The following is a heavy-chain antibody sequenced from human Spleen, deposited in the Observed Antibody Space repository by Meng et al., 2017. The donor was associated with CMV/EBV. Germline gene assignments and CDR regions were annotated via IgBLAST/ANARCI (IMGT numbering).Heavy chain of an antibody. CDR1: GFTFSSYW. D-gene: IGHD2-2*01. Sequence: GGSLRLSCVASGFTFSSYWMSWVRQAPGKGLEWVANIKQDGSEKYYVDSVKGRFTISRDNAKNSLYLQMNSLRAEDTAVYYCARDLGTLNPYQLLKGTGWLDPWGQGTLVTVSS. J-gene: IGHJ5*02. V-gene: IGHV3-7*01. CDR3: ARDLGTLNPYQLLKGTGWLDP. CDR2: IKQDGSEK.